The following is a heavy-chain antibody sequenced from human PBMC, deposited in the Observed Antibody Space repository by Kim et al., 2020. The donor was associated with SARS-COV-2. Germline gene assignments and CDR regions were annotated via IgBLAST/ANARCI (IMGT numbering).Heavy chain of an antibody. Sequence: GGSLRLSCAASGFTFSNAWMSWVRQAPGKGLEWVGRIKSKTDGGTTDYAAPVKGRFTISRDDSKNTLYLQMNSLKTEDTAVYYCTTKVSYYDFWSGYYTWWRVDAFDIWGQGTMVTVSS. CDR3: TTKVSYYDFWSGYYTWWRVDAFDI. J-gene: IGHJ3*02. CDR2: IKSKTDGGTT. CDR1: GFTFSNAW. V-gene: IGHV3-15*01. D-gene: IGHD3-3*01.